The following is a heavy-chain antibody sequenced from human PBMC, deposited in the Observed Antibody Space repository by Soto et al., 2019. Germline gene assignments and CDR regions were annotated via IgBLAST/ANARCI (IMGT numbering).Heavy chain of an antibody. V-gene: IGHV1-3*01. CDR2: INAGNGNT. CDR1: GYTFTSYA. CDR3: ARVAGYGSGSRRFDH. Sequence: ASVKVSCKASGYTFTSYAMHWVRQAPGQRLEWMGWINAGNGNTKYSQKFQGRVTITRDTSASTAYMELSSLRSEDTAVYYCARVAGYGSGSRRFDHWGQGTLVTVSS. D-gene: IGHD3-10*01. J-gene: IGHJ4*02.